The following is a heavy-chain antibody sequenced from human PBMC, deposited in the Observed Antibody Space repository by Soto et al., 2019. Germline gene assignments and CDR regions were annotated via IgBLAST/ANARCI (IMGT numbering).Heavy chain of an antibody. CDR3: AREVGKVGYSSSSCDY. J-gene: IGHJ4*02. V-gene: IGHV1-2*02. CDR2: INPDNGGT. Sequence: QVQLVQSGAEVKKPGASVKVSCKASGYTFTGHYMYWVRQAPGQGLEWMGWINPDNGGTSYTQKFQGRVTMTTDTSINTACMELSRLRSDDTAVYYCAREVGKVGYSSSSCDYWGQGSLVTVST. D-gene: IGHD6-6*01. CDR1: GYTFTGHY.